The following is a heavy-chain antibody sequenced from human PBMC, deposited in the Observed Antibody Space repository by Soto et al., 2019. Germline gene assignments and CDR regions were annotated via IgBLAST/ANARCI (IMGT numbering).Heavy chain of an antibody. V-gene: IGHV3-23*01. Sequence: EVQLLESGGGLVQPGGSLRLSCAASGFTFSSYAMSWVRQAPGKGLEWVSAISGSGGSTYYADSVKGRFTISRDNSKNTLYLQMNSLRADDTAVYYCAKDRKENNYYYCYMDVWGKGTTVTVSS. CDR2: ISGSGGST. J-gene: IGHJ6*03. CDR1: GFTFSSYA. CDR3: AKDRKENNYYYCYMDV.